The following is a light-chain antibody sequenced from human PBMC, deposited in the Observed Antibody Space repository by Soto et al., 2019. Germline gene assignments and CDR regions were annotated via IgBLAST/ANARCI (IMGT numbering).Light chain of an antibody. V-gene: IGLV2-14*01. Sequence: QSVLTQPASLSGSPGQSITISCTGTSSDVGGYNYVSWYQQHPGKAPKLMIYDVSNRPSGVSNRFSGSKSGSTASLTISGLQAEDEADYYCSSYTSSSTPVFGTGTKVTVL. J-gene: IGLJ1*01. CDR2: DVS. CDR3: SSYTSSSTPV. CDR1: SSDVGGYNY.